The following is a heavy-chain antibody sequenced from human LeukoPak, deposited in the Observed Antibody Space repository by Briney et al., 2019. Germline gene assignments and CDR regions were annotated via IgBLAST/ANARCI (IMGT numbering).Heavy chain of an antibody. Sequence: ASVKVSCKASGGTFSSYAISWVRQAPGQGLEWMGWISAYNGNTNYAQKLQGRVTMTTDTSTSTAYMELRSLRSDDTAVYYCARDRYYYDSSGYPGGAWFDPWGQGTLVTVSS. D-gene: IGHD3-22*01. V-gene: IGHV1-18*01. CDR2: ISAYNGNT. CDR1: GGTFSSYA. J-gene: IGHJ5*02. CDR3: ARDRYYYDSSGYPGGAWFDP.